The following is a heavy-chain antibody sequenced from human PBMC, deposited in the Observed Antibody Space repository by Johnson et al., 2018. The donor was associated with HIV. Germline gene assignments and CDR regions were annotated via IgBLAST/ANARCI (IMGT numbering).Heavy chain of an antibody. D-gene: IGHD6-6*01. Sequence: VQVVESGGGVVQPGRSLRLSCAASGFTFSSYAMHWVRQAPGKGLEWVAVISYDGSNKYYADSVKGRFTISRDNSKNTLYLQMNSLRVEDTAVDYCARVEQLGAFDIWGQGTMGTVSS. V-gene: IGHV3-30*04. CDR2: ISYDGSNK. CDR3: ARVEQLGAFDI. CDR1: GFTFSSYA. J-gene: IGHJ3*02.